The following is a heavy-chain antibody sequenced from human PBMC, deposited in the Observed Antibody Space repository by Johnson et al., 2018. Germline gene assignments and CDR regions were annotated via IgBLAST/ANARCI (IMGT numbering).Heavy chain of an antibody. J-gene: IGHJ6*03. Sequence: QVQLVQSGAEVKKPGASVKVSCKASGYTFTSYDINWVRQATGQGLEWMGWMNPNSGNTGYAQKFQGRVTMTRNTSISTASMELSSLRSEDTAVYYCARGPEYCSGDSCYSAFYYYYMDVWGKGTTVTVSS. CDR1: GYTFTSYD. CDR3: ARGPEYCSGDSCYSAFYYYYMDV. V-gene: IGHV1-8*01. D-gene: IGHD2-15*01. CDR2: MNPNSGNT.